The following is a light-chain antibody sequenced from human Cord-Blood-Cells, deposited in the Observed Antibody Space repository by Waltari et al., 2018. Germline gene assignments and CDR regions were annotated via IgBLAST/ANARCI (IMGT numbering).Light chain of an antibody. CDR1: KSVLYTSNNKNY. Sequence: MLLPKSQDPRALFLGEGATINGNSSKSVLYTSNNKNYLAWYQQKPGQPPKLLIYWASTRESGVPDRFSGSGSGTDFTLTISSLQAEDVAVYYCQQYYSTPYTFGQGTKLEIK. V-gene: IGKV4-1*01. J-gene: IGKJ2*01. CDR2: WAS. CDR3: QQYYSTPYT.